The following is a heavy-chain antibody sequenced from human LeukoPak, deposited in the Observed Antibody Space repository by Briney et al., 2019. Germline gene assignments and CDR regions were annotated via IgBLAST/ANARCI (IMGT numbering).Heavy chain of an antibody. V-gene: IGHV3-30*18. D-gene: IGHD2-2*01. CDR3: AKLGYCSSTSCSSGYFDY. J-gene: IGHJ4*02. CDR1: GFTFSSYG. CDR2: ISYDGSNK. Sequence: GGSLRLSCAASGFTFSSYGMHWVRQAPGKGLERVAVISYDGSNKYYADSVKGRFTISRDNSKNTLYLQMNSLRAEDTAVYYCAKLGYCSSTSCSSGYFDYWGQGTLVTVSS.